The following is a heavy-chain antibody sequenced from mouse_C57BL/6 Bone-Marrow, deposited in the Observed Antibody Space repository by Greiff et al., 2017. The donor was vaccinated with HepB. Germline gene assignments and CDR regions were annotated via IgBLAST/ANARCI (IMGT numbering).Heavy chain of an antibody. CDR3: ARDKGDYYGSSYFDY. CDR2: ISSGGDYI. V-gene: IGHV5S21*01. CDR1: GFTFSSYA. D-gene: IGHD1-1*01. Sequence: EVQRVESGEGLVKPGGSLKLSCAASGFTFSSYAMSWVRQTPEKRLEWDAYISSGGDYIYYADTVKGRFTISRDNARNTLYLQMSSLKSEDTAMYYCARDKGDYYGSSYFDYWGQGTTLTVSS. J-gene: IGHJ2*01.